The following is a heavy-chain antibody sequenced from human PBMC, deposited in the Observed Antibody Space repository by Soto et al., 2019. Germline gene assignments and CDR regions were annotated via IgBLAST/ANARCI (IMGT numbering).Heavy chain of an antibody. Sequence: SETLRRTCAVSGGSLSSSNWWSWVRQPPGKGLEWIGEIYHSGSTNYNPSLKSRVTISVDKSKNQFSLKLSSVTAADTAVYYCARIGRSGSWYDYFDYWGQGTLVT. CDR1: GGSLSSSNW. CDR2: IYHSGST. D-gene: IGHD6-13*01. V-gene: IGHV4-4*02. J-gene: IGHJ4*02. CDR3: ARIGRSGSWYDYFDY.